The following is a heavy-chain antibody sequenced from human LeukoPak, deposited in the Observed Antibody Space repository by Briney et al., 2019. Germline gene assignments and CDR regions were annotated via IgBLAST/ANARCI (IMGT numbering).Heavy chain of an antibody. CDR3: AKDLGFRGYYTLDN. J-gene: IGHJ4*02. Sequence: GGSLRLSCAASGFTFDDYAMHWVRQAPGKGLEWVSGISWNSGSIGYADSVKGRFTISRDNAKNSLYLQMNTMRTEDTAVYYCAKDLGFRGYYTLDNWGQGTLVIVSS. V-gene: IGHV3-9*01. CDR2: ISWNSGSI. CDR1: GFTFDDYA. D-gene: IGHD3-22*01.